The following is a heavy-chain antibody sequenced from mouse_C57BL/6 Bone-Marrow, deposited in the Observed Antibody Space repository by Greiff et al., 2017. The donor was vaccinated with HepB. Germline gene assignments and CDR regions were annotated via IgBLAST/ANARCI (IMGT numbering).Heavy chain of an antibody. J-gene: IGHJ3*01. Sequence: VQLQQSGAELVRPGASVKLSCTASGFNIKDDYMHWVKQRPEQGLEWIGWIDPENGDTEYASKFQGKATITADTSSNTAYLQLSSLTSEDTAVYFCTAMVTTTYWGQGTLGTGSA. V-gene: IGHV14-4*01. CDR2: IDPENGDT. D-gene: IGHD2-2*01. CDR3: TAMVTTTY. CDR1: GFNIKDDY.